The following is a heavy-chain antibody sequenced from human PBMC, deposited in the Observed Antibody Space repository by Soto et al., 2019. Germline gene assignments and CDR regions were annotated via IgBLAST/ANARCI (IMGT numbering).Heavy chain of an antibody. CDR2: IYYSGST. J-gene: IGHJ4*02. V-gene: IGHV4-61*01. Sequence: TSETLSLTCTVSGGSVSSGSYYWSWIREPPGKGLEWIGYIYYSGSTNYNPSLKSRVTISVDTSKNQFSLKLSSVTAADTAVYYCARVFSVGATKPVPFVDYWGQGSLVTVSS. D-gene: IGHD1-26*01. CDR1: GGSVSSGSYY. CDR3: ARVFSVGATKPVPFVDY.